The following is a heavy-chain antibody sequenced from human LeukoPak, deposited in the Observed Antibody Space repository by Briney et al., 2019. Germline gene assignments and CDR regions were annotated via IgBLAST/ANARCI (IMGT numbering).Heavy chain of an antibody. J-gene: IGHJ4*02. D-gene: IGHD3-10*01. CDR3: AKVFEVRGARRPKDY. CDR2: ISYDGDNK. V-gene: IGHV3-30*18. CDR1: GFTFSDYG. Sequence: GGSLRLSCAASGFTFSDYGMHWVRQAPGKGLEWVALISYDGDNKFYADSVRDRFTISRDNSKNTLFLQMNSLRIEDTAVYYCAKVFEVRGARRPKDYWGQGTLVIVSS.